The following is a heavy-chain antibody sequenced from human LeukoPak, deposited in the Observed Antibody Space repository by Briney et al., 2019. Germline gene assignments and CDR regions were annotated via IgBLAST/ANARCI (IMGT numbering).Heavy chain of an antibody. Sequence: GGSLRLSCAASGFPFRSYAMGWVRQAPGKGLEWVSTIHGGTYYADSVKGRFTISRDNSKNTLYLQMNSLSPEDTAVYYCARDVRSTSQYDPFDIWGQGTLVTVSS. CDR1: GFPFRSYA. CDR3: ARDVRSTSQYDPFDI. CDR2: IHGGT. J-gene: IGHJ3*02. D-gene: IGHD2-2*01. V-gene: IGHV3-23*01.